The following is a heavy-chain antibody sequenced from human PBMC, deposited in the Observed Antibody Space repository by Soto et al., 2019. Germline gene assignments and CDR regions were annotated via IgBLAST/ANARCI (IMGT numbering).Heavy chain of an antibody. CDR1: GFTFSSYA. Sequence: PGGSLRLSCAASGFTFSSYAMSWVRKAQGKGLEWVSAISGSGGSTYYADSVKGRFTISRDNSKNTLYLQMNSLRAEDTAVYYCAKTPVLRYFDWSNLDYWGQGTLVTVSS. V-gene: IGHV3-23*01. CDR2: ISGSGGST. D-gene: IGHD3-9*01. J-gene: IGHJ4*02. CDR3: AKTPVLRYFDWSNLDY.